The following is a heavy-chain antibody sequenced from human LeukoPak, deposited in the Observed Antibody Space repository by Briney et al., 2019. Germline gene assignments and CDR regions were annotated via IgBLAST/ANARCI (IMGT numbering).Heavy chain of an antibody. Sequence: GGSLRLSCAASGFTFSSYSMSWVRQAPGKGLEWVSVIYSGGSTYYADSVKGRFTISRHNSKNTLYLQMNSLRAEDTAVYYCARGWYYFDYWGQGTLVTVSS. CDR1: GFTFSSYS. J-gene: IGHJ4*02. CDR2: IYSGGST. V-gene: IGHV3-53*04. D-gene: IGHD6-13*01. CDR3: ARGWYYFDY.